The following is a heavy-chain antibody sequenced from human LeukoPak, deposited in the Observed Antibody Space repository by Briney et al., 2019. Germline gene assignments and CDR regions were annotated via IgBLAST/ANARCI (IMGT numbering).Heavy chain of an antibody. CDR3: ASLYYYAPFDY. CDR1: GFTFSSYW. D-gene: IGHD3-10*01. CDR2: IKQDGSEK. J-gene: IGHJ4*02. Sequence: GGSLRLSCTASGFTFSSYWMSWVRQAPGKGLEWVANIKQDGSEKYYVDSVKGRFTISRDNDKNSLYLQMNSLRAEDTAVYYCASLYYYAPFDYWGQGNLVTVSS. V-gene: IGHV3-7*01.